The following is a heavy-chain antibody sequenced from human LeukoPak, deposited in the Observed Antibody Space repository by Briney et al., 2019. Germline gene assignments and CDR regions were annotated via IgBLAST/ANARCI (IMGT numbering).Heavy chain of an antibody. V-gene: IGHV1-3*01. Sequence: GASVNVSCKASGYTFTSYVLHWVRQAPGQRLEGMGWINAGNGNTKYSQKFQGRVTITRDTSASTAYMELSSLRSEDTAVYYRAYGSGKDYYYYYGMDVWGKGTTVTVSS. CDR3: AYGSGKDYYYYYGMDV. CDR2: INAGNGNT. CDR1: GYTFTSYV. D-gene: IGHD3-10*01. J-gene: IGHJ6*04.